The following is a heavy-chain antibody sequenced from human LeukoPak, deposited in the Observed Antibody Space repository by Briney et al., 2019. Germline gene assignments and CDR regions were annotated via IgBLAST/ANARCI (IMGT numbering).Heavy chain of an antibody. CDR3: ARDVLDRFVVITIDDY. Sequence: GASVKVSCKASGGTFSSYAISWVRQAPGQGLEWMGRIIPILGIANYAQKFQGRVTITADKSTSTAYMELSSLRSEDTAVYYCARDVLDRFVVITIDDYWGQGTLVTVSS. CDR1: GGTFSSYA. CDR2: IIPILGIA. J-gene: IGHJ4*02. V-gene: IGHV1-69*04. D-gene: IGHD3-22*01.